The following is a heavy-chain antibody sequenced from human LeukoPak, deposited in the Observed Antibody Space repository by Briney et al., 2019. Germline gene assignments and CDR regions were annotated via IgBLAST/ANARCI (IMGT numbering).Heavy chain of an antibody. J-gene: IGHJ4*02. D-gene: IGHD3-10*01. V-gene: IGHV4-39*01. CDR3: VRHIAMGSPLDY. CDR2: IYYRGGT. CDR1: GGSSSDSYY. Sequence: PSETLSLICSVSGGSSSDSYYGGWIRQSPGRGLEWIASIYYRGGTYYNPSLKSRITISVDTAKNQVSLKLSSVAASDTAVYFCVRHIAMGSPLDYWGQGTLVTVSS.